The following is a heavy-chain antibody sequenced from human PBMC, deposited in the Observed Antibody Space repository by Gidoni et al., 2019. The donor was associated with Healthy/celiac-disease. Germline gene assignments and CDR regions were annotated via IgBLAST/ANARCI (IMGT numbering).Heavy chain of an antibody. D-gene: IGHD4-4*01. Sequence: EVQLLASGGGLVQPVGSLRLSCAASGFNFSSYAMSWVRQAPGKGLGWVSAISGSGGRTYYADSVEGRFTSSRDNSKNTLYLQMNSLRAEDTAVYYCAKVYTVSYYMDVWGKGTTVTVSS. CDR2: ISGSGGRT. CDR1: GFNFSSYA. V-gene: IGHV3-23*01. CDR3: AKVYTVSYYMDV. J-gene: IGHJ6*03.